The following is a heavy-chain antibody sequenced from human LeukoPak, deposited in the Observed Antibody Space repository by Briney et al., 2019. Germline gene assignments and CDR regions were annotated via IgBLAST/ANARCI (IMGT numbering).Heavy chain of an antibody. Sequence: PSETLSLTCTVSGGSISSGAYYWAWIRQHPGKGLEWIGYIYYSGSTYYNPSLKSRVTISVDTSKNQFSLKLSPVTAADTAVYYCARDMGYGPHYYGMDVWGQGTTVTVSS. CDR1: GGSISSGAYY. V-gene: IGHV4-31*03. J-gene: IGHJ6*02. CDR3: ARDMGYGPHYYGMDV. D-gene: IGHD5-18*01. CDR2: IYYSGST.